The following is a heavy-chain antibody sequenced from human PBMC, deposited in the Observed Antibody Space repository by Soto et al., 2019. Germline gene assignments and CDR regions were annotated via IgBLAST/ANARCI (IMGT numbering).Heavy chain of an antibody. D-gene: IGHD3-3*01. V-gene: IGHV1-69*13. Sequence: SVKVSCKASGGTFSSYAISWVRQAPGQGLEWMGGIIPIFGTANYAQKFQGRVAITADESTSTAYMELSSLRSEDTAVYYCARGWSAEYYYYGMDVWGQGTTVTVSS. CDR2: IIPIFGTA. CDR1: GGTFSSYA. J-gene: IGHJ6*02. CDR3: ARGWSAEYYYYGMDV.